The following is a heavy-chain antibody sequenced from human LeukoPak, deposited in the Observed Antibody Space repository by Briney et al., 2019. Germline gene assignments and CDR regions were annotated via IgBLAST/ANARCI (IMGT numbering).Heavy chain of an antibody. CDR1: GLSFSTYS. D-gene: IGHD5-24*01. J-gene: IGHJ4*02. Sequence: PGGSLRLSCAASGLSFSTYSMNWVRQAPGKGLEWVSSISGSGSGGSTYYADSVKGRFTISRDNSKNTLYLQMNSLIAEDTAVYYCAKSGYNRFDYWGQGTRVTVSS. V-gene: IGHV3-23*01. CDR2: ISGSGSGGST. CDR3: AKSGYNRFDY.